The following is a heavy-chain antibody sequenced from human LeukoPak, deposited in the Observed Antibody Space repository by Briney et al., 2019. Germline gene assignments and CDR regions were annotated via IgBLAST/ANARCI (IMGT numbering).Heavy chain of an antibody. CDR2: ISAYNGNT. Sequence: GASVKVSCKASGYTFTSYGISWVRQAPGQGLEWMGWISAYNGNTNYAQKLQGRVTMTTDTSTSTAYMELRSLRSDDTAVYYCARVRKILTGPYNWFDPWGQGTLVTVSS. CDR3: ARVRKILTGPYNWFDP. D-gene: IGHD3-9*01. CDR1: GYTFTSYG. V-gene: IGHV1-18*01. J-gene: IGHJ5*02.